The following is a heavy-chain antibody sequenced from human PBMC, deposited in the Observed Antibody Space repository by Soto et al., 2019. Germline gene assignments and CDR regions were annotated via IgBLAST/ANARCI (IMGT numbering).Heavy chain of an antibody. Sequence: QLQLQESGSGLVKPSQTLSLTCAVSGGSISSGGYSWSWIRQPPGKGLEWIGYIYHSGSTYYNPSLKRRXXIXVXXSKNQFSLKLSSVTAADTAVYYCARDEMATGYFDYWGQGTLVTVSS. CDR3: ARDEMATGYFDY. J-gene: IGHJ4*02. CDR1: GGSISSGGYS. CDR2: IYHSGST. V-gene: IGHV4-30-2*01.